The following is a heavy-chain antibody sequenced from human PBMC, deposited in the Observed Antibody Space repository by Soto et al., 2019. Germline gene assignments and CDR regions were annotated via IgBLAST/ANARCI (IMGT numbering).Heavy chain of an antibody. CDR2: ISYDGSNK. Sequence: GGSLRLSCAASGFTFSSYGMHWVRQAPGKGLEWVAVISYDGSNKYYADSVKGRFTISRDNSKNTLYLQMNSLRAEDTAVYYCAKVDDFWSGYSLYRAAYYYYYGMDVWGQGTTVTVSS. CDR1: GFTFSSYG. V-gene: IGHV3-30*18. D-gene: IGHD3-3*01. J-gene: IGHJ6*02. CDR3: AKVDDFWSGYSLYRAAYYYYYGMDV.